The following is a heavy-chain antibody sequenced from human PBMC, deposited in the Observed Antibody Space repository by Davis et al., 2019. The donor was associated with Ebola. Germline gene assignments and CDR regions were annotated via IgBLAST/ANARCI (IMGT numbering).Heavy chain of an antibody. Sequence: GESLKISCAASGFTFSSYSMNWVRQAPGKGLEWVSYISSSSSTIYYADSVKGRFTISRDNSKNTLYLQMNSLRAEDTAVYYCAKDGASRTTPGIFDYWGQGTLVTVSS. D-gene: IGHD1-7*01. CDR2: ISSSSSTI. J-gene: IGHJ4*02. CDR1: GFTFSSYS. V-gene: IGHV3-48*01. CDR3: AKDGASRTTPGIFDY.